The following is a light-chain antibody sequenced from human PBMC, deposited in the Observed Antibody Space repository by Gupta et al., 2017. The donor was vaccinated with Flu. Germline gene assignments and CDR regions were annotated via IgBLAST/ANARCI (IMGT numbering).Light chain of an antibody. J-gene: IGKJ1*01. Sequence: DSVMTQSPDPLAVSPGETATINCKSSQSVLYSSNNRNYLAWYQQKPGQPPKLRIYWASTRESGVPDRLSGSGSGTHFTLTISSLQAEAVAVYYCQQYYSTPQTFGQGTKVEIK. V-gene: IGKV4-1*01. CDR2: WAS. CDR1: QSVLYSSNNRNY. CDR3: QQYYSTPQT.